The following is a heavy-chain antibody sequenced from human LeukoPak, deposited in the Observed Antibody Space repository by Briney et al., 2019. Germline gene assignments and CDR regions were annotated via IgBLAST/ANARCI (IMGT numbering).Heavy chain of an antibody. J-gene: IGHJ6*02. V-gene: IGHV3-30*18. CDR3: AKDRLFGSGLNGPHYYYDMDV. CDR2: ILYDGNNK. CDR1: DFSFSNYG. Sequence: PGGSLRLSCAASDFSFSNYGMHWVRQAPGKGLEWVAVILYDGNNKHYAESVKGRFTISRDNSNNMLYLQMNSLRPEDTAVYYCAKDRLFGSGLNGPHYYYDMDVWGQGTTVTVSS. D-gene: IGHD1-26*01.